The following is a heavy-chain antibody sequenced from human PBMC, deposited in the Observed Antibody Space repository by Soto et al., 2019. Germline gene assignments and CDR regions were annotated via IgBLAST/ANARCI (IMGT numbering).Heavy chain of an antibody. V-gene: IGHV3-15*07. D-gene: IGHD1-26*01. Sequence: PGGSLRLSCAASGFTFSYAWMNWVRQAPGKGLEWVGHIKSKTDGGTAGYAAPVKGRFTISRDDSKNTLYLQMNSLRAEDTAVYYCAKDFSWEIQYYFDYWGQGTLVTVSS. CDR1: GFTFSYAW. CDR2: IKSKTDGGTA. J-gene: IGHJ4*02. CDR3: AKDFSWEIQYYFDY.